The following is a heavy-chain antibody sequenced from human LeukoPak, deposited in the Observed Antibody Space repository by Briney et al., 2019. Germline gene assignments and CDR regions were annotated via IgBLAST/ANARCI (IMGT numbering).Heavy chain of an antibody. D-gene: IGHD3-9*01. CDR1: GYTFTGYY. V-gene: IGHV1-2*02. Sequence: ASVKVSCKASGYTFTGYYMHWVRQAPGQGLEWMGWINPNSGGTNYAQKFQGRVTMTRDTSISTAYMELSRLRSDDTAVYYCARAHYDILTGYSYNWSDPWGQGTLVTVSS. CDR3: ARAHYDILTGYSYNWSDP. J-gene: IGHJ5*02. CDR2: INPNSGGT.